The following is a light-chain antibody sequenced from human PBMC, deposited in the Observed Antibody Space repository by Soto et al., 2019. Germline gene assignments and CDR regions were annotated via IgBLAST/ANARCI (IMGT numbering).Light chain of an antibody. CDR1: TSNIGTNY. CDR3: AGWDETLSGV. Sequence: QSVLTQPPSVSGTPGQRVIISCSGGTSNIGTNYVYWFQHLPGTAPKLLIYRNDQRPSGVPERFSGSKSGTSASLAISGLRPEDEAHYYCAGWDETLSGVFGGGTKLTV. CDR2: RND. J-gene: IGLJ3*02. V-gene: IGLV1-47*01.